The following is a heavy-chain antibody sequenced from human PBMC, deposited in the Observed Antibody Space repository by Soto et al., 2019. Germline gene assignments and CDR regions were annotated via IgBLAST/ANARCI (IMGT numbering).Heavy chain of an antibody. D-gene: IGHD6-19*01. CDR3: ERRRGGFGGGWTTPYFDY. CDR1: GFSLNTGGVG. CDR2: IYWDDDK. V-gene: IGHV2-5*02. Sequence: QITLKESGPTVVKPTQTLTLTCSLSGFSLNTGGVGVGWIRQTPGKALEWLAVIYWDDDKSWNPSLRDRLTINRDASDDQVVLTVTNMDPVDTGTYYFERRRGGFGGGWTTPYFDYWGQGTLVTVSS. J-gene: IGHJ4*02.